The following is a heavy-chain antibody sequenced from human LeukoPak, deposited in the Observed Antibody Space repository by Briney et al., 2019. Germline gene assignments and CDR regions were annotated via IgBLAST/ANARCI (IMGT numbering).Heavy chain of an antibody. D-gene: IGHD3-22*01. V-gene: IGHV1-18*01. CDR2: VSAYNGNT. Sequence: EASVKVSCKASGYTFTSYSISWVRQAPGQGLEWMGWVSAYNGNTSYAQNLQGRVTMTTDTSTSTAYMELRSLKSDDTAVYYCARGSVVIPYFFDYWGQGTLVTVSS. CDR3: ARGSVVIPYFFDY. J-gene: IGHJ4*02. CDR1: GYTFTSYS.